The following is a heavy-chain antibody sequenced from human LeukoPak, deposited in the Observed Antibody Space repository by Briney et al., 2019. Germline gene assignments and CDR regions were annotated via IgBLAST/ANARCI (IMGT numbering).Heavy chain of an antibody. CDR3: AREPPRERWFDT. CDR1: GFIFSSYW. J-gene: IGHJ5*02. D-gene: IGHD1-1*01. V-gene: IGHV3-7*03. Sequence: PGGSLRRSCTASGFIFSSYWMSWVRQAPGKGLEWVANIKYDGSEKYYVDSVKGRFTISRDNAKNSLFLQMNSLRAEDTAVYYCAREPPRERWFDTWGQGSLVTVYS. CDR2: IKYDGSEK.